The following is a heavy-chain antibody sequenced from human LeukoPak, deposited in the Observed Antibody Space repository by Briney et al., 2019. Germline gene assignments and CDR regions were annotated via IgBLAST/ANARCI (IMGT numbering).Heavy chain of an antibody. CDR2: ISAYNGNT. J-gene: IGHJ4*02. D-gene: IGHD3-22*01. CDR1: GYTFTSYG. V-gene: IGHV1-18*01. CDR3: ARVEYYYDSSGYYAD. Sequence: ASVKVSCKASGYTFTSYGISWVRQAPGQGLEWMGWISAYNGNTNYAQKLQGRVTMTRDTSTSTVYMELSSLRSEDTAVYYCARVEYYYDSSGYYADWGQGTLVTVSS.